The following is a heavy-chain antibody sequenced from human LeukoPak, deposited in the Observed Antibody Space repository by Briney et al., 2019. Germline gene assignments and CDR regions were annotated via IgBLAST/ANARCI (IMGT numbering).Heavy chain of an antibody. CDR3: AGGTAETDY. Sequence: GGSLRLSCAASGFTFSSCAMSWVRQAPGKGLEWVSAISGSGGSTSYAQKFQGRVTMTRDTSTSTVYMELSSLRSEDTAVYYCAGGTAETDYWGQGTLVTVSS. CDR1: GFTFSSCA. CDR2: ISGSGGST. D-gene: IGHD1-14*01. J-gene: IGHJ4*02. V-gene: IGHV3-23*01.